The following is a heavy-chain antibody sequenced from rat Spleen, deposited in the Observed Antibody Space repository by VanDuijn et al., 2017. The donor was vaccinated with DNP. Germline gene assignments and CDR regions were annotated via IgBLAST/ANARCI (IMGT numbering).Heavy chain of an antibody. CDR3: AKHDGPYYYDVMDA. V-gene: IGHV7-6*01. Sequence: EVKLLESGGGLVQPGGSLRLSCAASGFTFADFYMSWIRQSPGKAPEWLSFIKNKAKSSTTEYNPSVKGRFTISRDDTQNVLYLQMNTLRAEDTAIYYCAKHDGPYYYDVMDAWGQGASVTVSS. D-gene: IGHD1-1*01. J-gene: IGHJ4*01. CDR1: GFTFADFY. CDR2: IKNKAKSSTT.